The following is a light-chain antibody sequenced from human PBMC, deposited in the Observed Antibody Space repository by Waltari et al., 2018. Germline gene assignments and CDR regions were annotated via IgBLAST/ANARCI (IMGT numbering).Light chain of an antibody. CDR3: QQRSNWRV. CDR2: DAS. V-gene: IGKV3D-11*02. J-gene: IGKJ4*01. CDR1: QSVSSY. Sequence: EIVLTQSPATLSLSPGERATLSCRASQSVSSYLAWYQQKPGQAPRLLIYDASNRATGIPARFSGSGPGTDFTLTISSLEPEDFAVYYCQQRSNWRVFGGGTKVEIK.